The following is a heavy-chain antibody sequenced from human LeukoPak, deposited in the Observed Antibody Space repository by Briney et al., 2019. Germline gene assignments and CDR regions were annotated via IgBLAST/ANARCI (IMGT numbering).Heavy chain of an antibody. CDR2: IRYDGSNK. CDR1: GFTFGIYG. Sequence: PGGSLRLSCAASGFTFGIYGIHWVRQAPGKGLEWVAFIRYDGSNKYYGDSVKGRFTISRDNSKNTLYLQMDSLRAEDTAVYYCAKDRYCSSTSCYRGFDYWGQGTLVTVSS. D-gene: IGHD2-2*01. V-gene: IGHV3-30*02. CDR3: AKDRYCSSTSCYRGFDY. J-gene: IGHJ4*02.